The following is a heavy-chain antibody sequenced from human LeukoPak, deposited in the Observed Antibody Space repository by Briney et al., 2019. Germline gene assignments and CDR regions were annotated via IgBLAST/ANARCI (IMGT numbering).Heavy chain of an antibody. J-gene: IGHJ4*02. V-gene: IGHV1-69*05. CDR3: ARDKGSSWYRYFDY. D-gene: IGHD6-13*01. CDR1: GYTFTSYD. CDR2: IIPIFGTA. Sequence: ASVKVSCKASGYTFTSYDINWVRQAPGQGLEWMGRIIPIFGTANYAQKFQGRVTITTDESTSTAYMELSSLRSEDTAVYYCARDKGSSWYRYFDYWGQGTLVTVSS.